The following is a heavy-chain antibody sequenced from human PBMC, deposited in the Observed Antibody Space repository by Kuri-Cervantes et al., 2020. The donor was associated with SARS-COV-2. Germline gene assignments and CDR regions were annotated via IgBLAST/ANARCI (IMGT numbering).Heavy chain of an antibody. CDR2: MNPNSGNT. V-gene: IGHV1-8*03. Sequence: ASVKVSCKASGGTFSSYAINWVRQATGQGLEWMGWMNPNSGNTGYAQKFQGRVTITRNTSISTAYMELSSLRSEDTAVYYCARGYRSSGEFDYWGQGTLVTVSS. CDR1: GGTFSSYA. D-gene: IGHD2-2*01. J-gene: IGHJ4*02. CDR3: ARGYRSSGEFDY.